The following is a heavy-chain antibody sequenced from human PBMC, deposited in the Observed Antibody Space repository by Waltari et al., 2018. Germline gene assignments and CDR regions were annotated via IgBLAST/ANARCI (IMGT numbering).Heavy chain of an antibody. J-gene: IGHJ2*01. CDR1: GGSISSGGYY. Sequence: QVQLQESGPGLVKPSQTLSLTCTVSGGSISSGGYYWCWIRQHPGKGLEWIGYIYYSGSTYYNPSLKSRVTISVDTSKNQFSLKLSSVTAADTAVYYCGGQQLGKGYFDLWGRGTLVTVSS. D-gene: IGHD6-13*01. CDR3: GGQQLGKGYFDL. V-gene: IGHV4-31*03. CDR2: IYYSGST.